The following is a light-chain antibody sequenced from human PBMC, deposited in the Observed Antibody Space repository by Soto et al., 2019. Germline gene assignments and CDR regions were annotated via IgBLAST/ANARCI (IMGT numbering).Light chain of an antibody. J-gene: IGKJ2*01. V-gene: IGKV3-15*01. CDR3: QQYGSSPPYT. CDR2: GAS. CDR1: QSVSSN. Sequence: EIVMTQSPATLSVSPGERATLSCRASQSVSSNLAWYQQKPGQAPRLLIYGASTRATGIPARFSGSGSGTDFTLTISRLEPEDFAVYYCQQYGSSPPYTFGQGTKVDI.